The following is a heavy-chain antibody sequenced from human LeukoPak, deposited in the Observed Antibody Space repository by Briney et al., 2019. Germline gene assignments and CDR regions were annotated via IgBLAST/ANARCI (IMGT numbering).Heavy chain of an antibody. D-gene: IGHD6-13*01. V-gene: IGHV3-66*01. Sequence: GGSLRLSCAASGFTVSSNYMSWVRQAPGKGLEWVSVIYNDGSTFYADSVRGRFTVSRDNSKNTLYLQMNSLRAEDTAVYYCARGYSSPDYWGQGTLVTVSS. CDR2: IYNDGST. J-gene: IGHJ4*02. CDR3: ARGYSSPDY. CDR1: GFTVSSNY.